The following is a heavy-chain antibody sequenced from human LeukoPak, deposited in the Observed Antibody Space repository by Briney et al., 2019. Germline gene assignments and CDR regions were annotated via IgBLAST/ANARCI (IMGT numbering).Heavy chain of an antibody. J-gene: IGHJ4*02. CDR1: GFTFSRYA. CDR2: IRDSGGGT. V-gene: IGHV3-23*01. CDR3: AKAGIGVVGYFDY. Sequence: GGALRLSCAASGFTFSRYAMSGVRDAPGEGREGVSTIRDSGGGTYYADSVKCRFTISRDNSKNTLYLQMNSLRDEDTALYYCAKAGIGVVGYFDYWGQGTLVTVSS. D-gene: IGHD6-19*01.